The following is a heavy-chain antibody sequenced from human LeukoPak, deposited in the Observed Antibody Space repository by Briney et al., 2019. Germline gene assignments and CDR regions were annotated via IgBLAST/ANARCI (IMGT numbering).Heavy chain of an antibody. V-gene: IGHV1-18*01. CDR3: ARDRTFLSSSPNNWFDP. CDR2: ISAYNGNT. J-gene: IGHJ5*02. D-gene: IGHD6-13*01. CDR1: GYTFTIYG. Sequence: ASVKVSCKTSGYTFTIYGISWVRQAPGQGLEWMGWISAYNGNTNYAQKLQGRVTMTTDTSTSTAYMELRSLRSDDTAVYYCARDRTFLSSSPNNWFDPWGQGTLVTVSS.